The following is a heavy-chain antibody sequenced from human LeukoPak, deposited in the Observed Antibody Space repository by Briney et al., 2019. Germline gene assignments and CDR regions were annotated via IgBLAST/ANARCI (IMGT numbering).Heavy chain of an antibody. J-gene: IGHJ6*03. CDR3: VRGPIWTAAAVRGNYYCMNG. Sequence: SETLSLTCTVSGGSLCSYYWSWIRQPPGQGLEWIGDIYYSGSTNYKPSLQRRVTISVDPSKNQFSLTLSSVTAGHTQAYSCVRGPIWTAAAVRGNYYCMNGGGKATTVTAS. D-gene: IGHD6-13*01. CDR1: GGSLCSYY. V-gene: IGHV4-59*01. CDR2: IYYSGST.